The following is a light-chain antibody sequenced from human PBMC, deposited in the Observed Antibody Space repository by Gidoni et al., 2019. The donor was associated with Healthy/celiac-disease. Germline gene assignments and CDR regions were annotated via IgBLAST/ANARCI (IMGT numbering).Light chain of an antibody. CDR3: QQYYSTPIT. CDR2: WAS. J-gene: IGKJ5*01. Sequence: DIVMTQSPDSLAVSLGERATNNCKSSQSVLYSSNHKISLAWYHQKPGQPPKLLIYWASTRESGVHDRFSGGGSGTDFTLTISSLQAEVVAVYYCQQYYSTPITFGQGTRLEIK. V-gene: IGKV4-1*01. CDR1: QSVLYSSNHKIS.